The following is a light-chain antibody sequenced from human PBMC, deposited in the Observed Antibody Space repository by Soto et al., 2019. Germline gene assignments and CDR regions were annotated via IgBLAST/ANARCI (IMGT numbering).Light chain of an antibody. CDR1: QSISTW. Sequence: DIQMTQSPSTLSASVGDRVTITCRASQSISTWLAWSQHKPGKAPKPLIYRASSLESGVPSRFSGSVSGTQFILTISSLQPDDFATYYCQQYSTYPWTFGQGTRVEIK. CDR2: RAS. V-gene: IGKV1-5*03. J-gene: IGKJ1*01. CDR3: QQYSTYPWT.